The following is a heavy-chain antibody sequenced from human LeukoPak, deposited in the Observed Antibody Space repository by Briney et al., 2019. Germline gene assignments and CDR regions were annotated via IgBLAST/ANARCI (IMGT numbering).Heavy chain of an antibody. D-gene: IGHD3-16*01. CDR3: TRGAGWLIDY. CDR2: FHNSGTS. J-gene: IGHJ4*02. Sequence: PSETLSLTCTVSGGSNYWSWIRQPPGKGLEWIGYFHNSGTSTYNPSLKSRVTISADTSKNQFSLKLNSLTTADTAVYYCTRGAGWLIDYWGQGILVTVSS. CDR1: GGSNY. V-gene: IGHV4-59*01.